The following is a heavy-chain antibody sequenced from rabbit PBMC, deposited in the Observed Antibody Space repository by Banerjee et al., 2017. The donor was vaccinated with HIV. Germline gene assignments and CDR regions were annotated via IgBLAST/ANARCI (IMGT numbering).Heavy chain of an antibody. J-gene: IGHJ4*01. Sequence: QEQLEESGGDLVKPGASLTLTCTASGFSFSSSYWICWVRQAPGKGLEWIACIYAGSSGSTYYASWAKGRFTMSKTSSTTVTLQMTSLTAADTATYFCARSVILLGRFNLWGPGTLVTVS. CDR3: ARSVILLGRFNL. D-gene: IGHD6-1*01. CDR1: GFSFSSSYW. V-gene: IGHV1S45*01. CDR2: IYAGSSGST.